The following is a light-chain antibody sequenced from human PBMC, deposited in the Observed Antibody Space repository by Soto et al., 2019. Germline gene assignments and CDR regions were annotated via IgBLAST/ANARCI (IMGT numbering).Light chain of an antibody. CDR1: QGIAPY. CDR3: QKYNSAPLT. J-gene: IGKJ4*01. CDR2: ATS. V-gene: IGKV1-27*01. Sequence: DVQMTQSPSSLSASVGDRVTITCRASQGIAPYLAWFQQKPGTVPRLLIYATSTLQSGVPSRFSGSGSGTDFTLTISSLQPEDVATYYCQKYNSAPLTFGGGTKVEIK.